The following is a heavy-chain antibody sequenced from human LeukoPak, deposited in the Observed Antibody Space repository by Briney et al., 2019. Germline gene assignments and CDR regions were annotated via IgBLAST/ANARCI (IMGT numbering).Heavy chain of an antibody. V-gene: IGHV3-9*01. D-gene: IGHD5-12*01. CDR1: GFTFDDYA. Sequence: PGRSLRLSCAASGFTFDDYAMHWVRQAPGKGLEWVSGISWNSSSIGYADSVKGRFTISRDNAKNSLYLQMNSLRAEDTALYYCAKDISIVATVTVCDYWGQGTLVTVSS. CDR3: AKDISIVATVTVCDY. CDR2: ISWNSSSI. J-gene: IGHJ4*02.